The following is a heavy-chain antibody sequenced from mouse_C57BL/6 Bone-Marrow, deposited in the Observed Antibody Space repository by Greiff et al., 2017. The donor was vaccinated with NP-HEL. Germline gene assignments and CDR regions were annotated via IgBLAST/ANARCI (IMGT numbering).Heavy chain of an antibody. V-gene: IGHV1-15*01. CDR3: TRLGYYGSRDFDV. D-gene: IGHD1-1*01. Sequence: VQLQQSGAELVRPGASVTLSCKASGYTFTDYEMHWVKQTPVHGLEWIGAIDPETGGTAYNQKFKGKAILTADKSSSTAYMELRSLTSEDSAVYYCTRLGYYGSRDFDVWGTGTTVTVSS. J-gene: IGHJ1*03. CDR1: GYTFTDYE. CDR2: IDPETGGT.